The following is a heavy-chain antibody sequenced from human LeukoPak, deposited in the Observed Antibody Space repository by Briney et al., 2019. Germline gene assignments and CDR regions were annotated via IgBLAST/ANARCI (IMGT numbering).Heavy chain of an antibody. J-gene: IGHJ4*02. D-gene: IGHD2-15*01. V-gene: IGHV3-66*02. CDR2: IHNGGDT. CDR1: GFSISANY. CDR3: ARERYCSGASCPNSNRYFDF. Sequence: GGSLRLSCTASGFSISANYMSWVRQAPGKGLEWVSVIHNGGDTYYADSVKGRFTISRDNSKNTLYLQMNSLRAEDTAVYYCARERYCSGASCPNSNRYFDFWGQGTLVTVSS.